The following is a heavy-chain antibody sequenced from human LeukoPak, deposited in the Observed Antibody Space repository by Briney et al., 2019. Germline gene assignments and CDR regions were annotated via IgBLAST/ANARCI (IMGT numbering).Heavy chain of an antibody. CDR1: GYSFNTYW. J-gene: IGHJ4*02. V-gene: IGHV5-51*01. D-gene: IGHD3-22*01. Sequence: GESLKISCKGSGYSFNTYWIGLVRQMPGKGLEWMGIIYPGDSDTRYSPSFQGQVTISADKSLSTAYLQWSSLKASDTAMYYCARTYDSSGYYIDYWGQGTLVTVSS. CDR3: ARTYDSSGYYIDY. CDR2: IYPGDSDT.